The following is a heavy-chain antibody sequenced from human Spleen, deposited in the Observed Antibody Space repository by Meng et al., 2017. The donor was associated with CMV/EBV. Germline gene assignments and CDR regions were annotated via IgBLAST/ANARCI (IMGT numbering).Heavy chain of an antibody. CDR2: VNPSGGST. CDR3: TRVHEFLSGYWDS. CDR1: GYTFTTYY. Sequence: KASGYTFTTYYIHWVRQAPGQGLEWMGIVNPSGGSTTHAQKFEGRITMTRDTSTSTVYMELSSLRSEDTAVYYCTRVHEFLSGYWDSWGQGTLVPSPQ. D-gene: IGHD3-3*01. J-gene: IGHJ4*02. V-gene: IGHV1-46*01.